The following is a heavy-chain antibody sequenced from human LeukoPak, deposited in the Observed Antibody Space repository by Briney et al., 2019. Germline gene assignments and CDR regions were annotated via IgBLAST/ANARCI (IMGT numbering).Heavy chain of an antibody. CDR3: AKTPQKHCSSTTCYPDY. CDR1: GFTFSSYA. D-gene: IGHD2-2*01. J-gene: IGHJ4*02. V-gene: IGHV3-23*01. Sequence: GGSLRLSCAASGFTFSSYAMSWVRLAPGKGLEWVSTISGSGDTTYYADSVRGRFTISRDNSKNTLHLQMNSLRAENTAVYYCAKTPQKHCSSTTCYPDYWGQGTLVTVSS. CDR2: ISGSGDTT.